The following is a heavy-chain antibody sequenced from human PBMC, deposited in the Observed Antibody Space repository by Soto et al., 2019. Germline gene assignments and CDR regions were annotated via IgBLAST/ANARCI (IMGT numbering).Heavy chain of an antibody. D-gene: IGHD3-3*01. V-gene: IGHV4-30-4*01. CDR2: VFYTGTAY. J-gene: IGHJ4*02. CDR3: VRDSVRFGPAFDS. CDR1: GGSISSGDYY. Sequence: KPSETLSLTCTVSGGSISSGDYYWSWIRQPPGKGLEWIGYVFYTGTAYYYNPSLKSRLTISIDTSKNQFSLKLSSVTAADTAVYYCVRDSVRFGPAFDSWGQGALVT.